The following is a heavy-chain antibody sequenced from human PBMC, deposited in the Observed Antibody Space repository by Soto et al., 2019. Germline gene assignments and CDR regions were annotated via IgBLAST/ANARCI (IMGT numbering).Heavy chain of an antibody. CDR1: GGTFSSYT. V-gene: IGHV1-69*02. J-gene: IGHJ6*03. CDR3: ARVNGYSGYDYYYYYMDV. CDR2: IIPILGIA. D-gene: IGHD5-12*01. Sequence: ASVKVSCKASGGTFSSYTISWVRQAPGQGLEWMGRIIPILGIANYAQKFQGRVTITADKSTSTAYMELSSLRSEDTAVYYCARVNGYSGYDYYYYYMDVWGKGTTVTVSS.